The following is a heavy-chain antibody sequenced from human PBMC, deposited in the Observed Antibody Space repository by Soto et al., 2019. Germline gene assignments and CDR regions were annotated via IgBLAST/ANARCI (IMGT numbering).Heavy chain of an antibody. V-gene: IGHV3-30-3*01. CDR1: GFTFSSYA. Sequence: QVQLVESGGGVVQPGRSLRLSCAASGFTFSSYAMHWVRQAPGKGLEWVAVISYDGSNKYYADSVKGRFTISRDNSKNTLYLQMNSLRAEDTAVYYCARDLPLMVYAPGDEPFDYWGQGTLVTVSS. CDR3: ARDLPLMVYAPGDEPFDY. J-gene: IGHJ4*02. D-gene: IGHD2-8*01. CDR2: ISYDGSNK.